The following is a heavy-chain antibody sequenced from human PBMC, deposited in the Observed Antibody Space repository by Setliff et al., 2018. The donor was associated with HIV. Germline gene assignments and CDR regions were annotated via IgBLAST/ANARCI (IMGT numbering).Heavy chain of an antibody. CDR2: IYYSGST. J-gene: IGHJ5*02. CDR1: GGSISSYY. V-gene: IGHV4-59*01. D-gene: IGHD3-10*01. Sequence: PSETLSLTCTVSGGSISSYYWSWIRQAPGKGLEWIGYIYYSGSTNYNPSLKSRVTISVDTSENQVSLRLSSVTAADTAVYYCARAYGSERLNWFDPWGQGTLVTVSS. CDR3: ARAYGSERLNWFDP.